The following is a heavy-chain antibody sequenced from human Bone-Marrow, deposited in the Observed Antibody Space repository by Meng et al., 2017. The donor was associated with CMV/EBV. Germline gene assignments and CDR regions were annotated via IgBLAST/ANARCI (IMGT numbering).Heavy chain of an antibody. Sequence: GESLKISCAASGFFFSSYWMSWVRQAPGKGLEWVANINQDGSEEYYVDSVKGRFTISRDNAKNSLYLQMNSLRAEDTAVYYCARDGGYYDFWSGYPARYYGMDVWGQGTTVTVSS. CDR3: ARDGGYYDFWSGYPARYYGMDV. CDR1: GFFFSSYW. J-gene: IGHJ6*02. CDR2: INQDGSEE. D-gene: IGHD3-3*01. V-gene: IGHV3-7*01.